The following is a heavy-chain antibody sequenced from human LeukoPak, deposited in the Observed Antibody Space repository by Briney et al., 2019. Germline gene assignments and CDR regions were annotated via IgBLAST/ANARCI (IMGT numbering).Heavy chain of an antibody. Sequence: GASVKVSCKASGFTFTSSAVQWVRQARGQRLERIGWIVVGSGNTNYAQKFQERVTITRDMSTSTAYMELSSLRSEDTAVYYCAASSSGYYYDYYYYGMDVWGQGTTVTVSS. CDR1: GFTFTSSA. J-gene: IGHJ6*02. V-gene: IGHV1-58*01. CDR2: IVVGSGNT. CDR3: AASSSGYYYDYYYYGMDV. D-gene: IGHD3-22*01.